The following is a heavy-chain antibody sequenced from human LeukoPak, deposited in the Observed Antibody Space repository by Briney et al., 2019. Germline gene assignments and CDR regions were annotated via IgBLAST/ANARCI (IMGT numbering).Heavy chain of an antibody. J-gene: IGHJ5*02. CDR1: GYTFTSYD. V-gene: IGHV1-8*01. CDR3: ARGQNWFGP. Sequence: ASVRVSCKASGYTFTSYDINWVRQATGQGLEWMGWMNPNSGNTGYAQKFQGRVTMTRNTSISTAYMELSSLRSDDTAVYFCARGQNWFGPWGQGTLVTVSS. CDR2: MNPNSGNT.